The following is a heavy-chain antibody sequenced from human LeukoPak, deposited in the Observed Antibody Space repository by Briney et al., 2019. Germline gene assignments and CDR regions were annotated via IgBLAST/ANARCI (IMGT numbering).Heavy chain of an antibody. J-gene: IGHJ4*02. Sequence: GGSLRLSCAASGFTFSSYAMSWVRQAPGKGLEWVSAISGSGGSTYYADSVKGRFTISRDNSKNTLCLQMNSLRAEDTAVYYCAKAVDSPYYLDYWGQGILVTVSS. D-gene: IGHD6-19*01. CDR1: GFTFSSYA. CDR3: AKAVDSPYYLDY. V-gene: IGHV3-23*01. CDR2: ISGSGGST.